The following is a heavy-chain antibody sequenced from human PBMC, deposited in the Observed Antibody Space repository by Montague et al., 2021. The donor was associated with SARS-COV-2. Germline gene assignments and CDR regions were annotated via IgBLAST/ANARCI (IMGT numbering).Heavy chain of an antibody. Sequence: TLSLTGPVSGGSISSGSYYWSWIRQPAGKGLEWIGRISISGSTNYNPSLKSRVTISVDTSKNQFSLKLSSVTAADTAVYYCARDIAVAGLFDYWGQGTLVTVSS. CDR2: ISISGST. CDR3: ARDIAVAGLFDY. V-gene: IGHV4-61*02. J-gene: IGHJ4*02. D-gene: IGHD6-19*01. CDR1: GGSISSGSYY.